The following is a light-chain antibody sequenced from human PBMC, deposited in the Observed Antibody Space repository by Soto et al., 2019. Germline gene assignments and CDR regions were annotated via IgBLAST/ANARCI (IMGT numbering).Light chain of an antibody. J-gene: IGKJ5*01. V-gene: IGKV3-20*01. CDR3: QQYGTSAIT. CDR1: QSVSSY. Sequence: EILMTQAPNSLSVAPGVNVTLRCSVKQSVSSYLAWYQQKPGQPPRLLIYGASTRATGIPDRFSGSGSGTDFTHTIRRFEPDDFAVYHCQQYGTSAITFGYGTRLEIK. CDR2: GAS.